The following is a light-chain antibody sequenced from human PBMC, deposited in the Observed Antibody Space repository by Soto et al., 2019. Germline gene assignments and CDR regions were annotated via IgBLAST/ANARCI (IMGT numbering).Light chain of an antibody. CDR2: EAS. CDR1: QNIGNW. CDR3: QQYVNSLRSPQT. V-gene: IGKV1-5*01. J-gene: IGKJ1*01. Sequence: DIQMTQSPSTLSASVGDRVTITCRASQNIGNWLAWYQQHPGQAPKLLIYEASTLESGVPSRFSGSGSGTEFTLTISRLEPEDFAVYYCQQYVNSLRSPQTFGQGTKVDI.